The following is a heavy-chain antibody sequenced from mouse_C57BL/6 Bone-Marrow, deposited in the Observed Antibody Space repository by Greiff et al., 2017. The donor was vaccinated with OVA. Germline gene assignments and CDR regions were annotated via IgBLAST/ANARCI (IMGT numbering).Heavy chain of an antibody. D-gene: IGHD1-1*01. CDR2: ILPGSGST. CDR1: GYTFTGYW. Sequence: KLSCKATGYTFTGYWLEWVTQRPGHGIEWIGEILPGSGSTNYNEKVKGKATVTADTSSNTASKRLSSLTTQDSAIYYCASYPTVVEFPWFAYWGQGTLVTVSA. J-gene: IGHJ3*01. CDR3: ASYPTVVEFPWFAY. V-gene: IGHV1-9*01.